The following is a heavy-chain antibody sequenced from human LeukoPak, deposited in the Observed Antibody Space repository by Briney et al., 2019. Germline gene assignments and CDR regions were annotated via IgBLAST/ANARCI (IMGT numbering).Heavy chain of an antibody. Sequence: ASVKVSCKASGYTFTSYDINWVRQATGQGLEWMGWMNPNSGNTGYAQKFQGRVTITRNTSISTAYMELSSLRSEDTAVYYCARAGRGVAGPLLRYWGQGTLVTVSS. CDR2: MNPNSGNT. CDR3: ARAGRGVAGPLLRY. V-gene: IGHV1-8*03. J-gene: IGHJ4*02. CDR1: GYTFTSYD. D-gene: IGHD6-19*01.